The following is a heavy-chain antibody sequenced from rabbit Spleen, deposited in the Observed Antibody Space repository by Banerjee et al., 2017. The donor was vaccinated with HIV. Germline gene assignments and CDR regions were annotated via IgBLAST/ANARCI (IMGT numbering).Heavy chain of an antibody. CDR3: AMDIGTTNNALDYFNF. CDR2: IDTGSSGFT. V-gene: IGHV1S40*01. CDR1: GFSFSSSDY. J-gene: IGHJ4*01. Sequence: QSLEESGGDLVKPGGTLTLTCTASGFSFSSSDYMCWVRQAPGKGLEWIACIDTGSSGFTYFASWAKGRFTISKTSSTTVTLQMTSLTAADTATYFCAMDIGTTNNALDYFNFWGPGTLVTVS. D-gene: IGHD7-1*01.